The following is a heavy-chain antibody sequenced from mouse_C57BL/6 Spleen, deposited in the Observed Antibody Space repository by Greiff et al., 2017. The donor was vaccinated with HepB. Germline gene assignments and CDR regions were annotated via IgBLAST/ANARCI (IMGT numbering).Heavy chain of an antibody. D-gene: IGHD1-1*01. Sequence: EVHLVESGGGLVQPGGSLSLSCAASGFTFTDYYMSWVRQPPGKALEWLGFIRNKANGYTTEYSASVKGRFTISRDNSQSILYLQMNALRAEDSATYYCARSYYGSSSWYFDVWGTGTTVTVSS. CDR2: IRNKANGYTT. CDR3: ARSYYGSSSWYFDV. V-gene: IGHV7-3*01. CDR1: GFTFTDYY. J-gene: IGHJ1*03.